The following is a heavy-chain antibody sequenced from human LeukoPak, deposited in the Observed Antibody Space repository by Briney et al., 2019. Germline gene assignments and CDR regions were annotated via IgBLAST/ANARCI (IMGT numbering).Heavy chain of an antibody. CDR1: GYTFTGYY. CDR2: INPNSGGT. V-gene: IGHV1-2*06. Sequence: ASVKVSCKASGYTFTGYYMHWVRQAPGQGLEWMGRINPNSGGTNYAQKFQGRVTMTRDTSISTAYMELSRLRSDDTAVYYCARISILEWSPRYGMGVWGQGTTATVSS. D-gene: IGHD3-3*01. CDR3: ARISILEWSPRYGMGV. J-gene: IGHJ6*02.